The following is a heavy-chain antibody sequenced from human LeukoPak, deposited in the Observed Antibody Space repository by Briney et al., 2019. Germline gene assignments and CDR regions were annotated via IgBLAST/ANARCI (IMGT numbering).Heavy chain of an antibody. CDR2: INPNSGGT. D-gene: IGHD6-19*01. J-gene: IGHJ4*02. CDR1: GYTFTGYY. V-gene: IGHV1-2*02. Sequence: GASVKVSYKASGYTFTGYYMHWVRQAPGQGLEWMGWINPNSGGTKYAEKFQGRVTMTRDTSISTAYMELSRLRSDDTAVYYCARDQVAGTHFTDYWGQGALVTVSS. CDR3: ARDQVAGTHFTDY.